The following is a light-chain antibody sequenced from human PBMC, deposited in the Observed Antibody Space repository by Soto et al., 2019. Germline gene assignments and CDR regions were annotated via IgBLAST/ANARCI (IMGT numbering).Light chain of an antibody. CDR1: QSVSTN. V-gene: IGKV3-15*01. Sequence: EIVVTQSPDTLSVSPGERATLSCRASQSVSTNVAWYQQKPGQAPRLLIYGASARATGIPARFSGSGSGTEFTLTISSLQSEDFAVYYCQHYTAFGQGTKVEIK. CDR3: QHYTA. J-gene: IGKJ1*01. CDR2: GAS.